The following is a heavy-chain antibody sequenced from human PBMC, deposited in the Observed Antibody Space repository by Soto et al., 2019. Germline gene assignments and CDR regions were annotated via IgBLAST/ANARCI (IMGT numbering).Heavy chain of an antibody. CDR2: TYYRSKWYN. CDR1: GDSVSSNSAA. D-gene: IGHD2-15*01. Sequence: SQTLSLTCAISGDSVSSNSAAWNWIRPSPSRGLEWLGRTYYRSKWYNDYAVSVKSRITINTDTSKNQFSLQLNSVTHEDTAVYYCASDWGFCSGGSCSRRQYYYYGMDVWGQGTTVTVSS. J-gene: IGHJ6*02. CDR3: ASDWGFCSGGSCSRRQYYYYGMDV. V-gene: IGHV6-1*01.